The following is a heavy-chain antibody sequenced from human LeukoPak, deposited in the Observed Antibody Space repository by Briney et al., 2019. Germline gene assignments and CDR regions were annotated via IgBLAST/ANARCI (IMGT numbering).Heavy chain of an antibody. CDR1: GFTISGHA. CDR3: VKDFCRGGSCPFPFFDS. CDR2: TVAGYSET. D-gene: IGHD2-15*01. Sequence: GGSLRLSCVASGFTISGHAMSWVRQAPAKGLEWVSITVAGYSETHYADSVRGRFTISRDDSSNTLSLEMNRLRADDTGTYYCVKDFCRGGSCPFPFFDSWGQGTVVTVPS. J-gene: IGHJ4*02. V-gene: IGHV3-23*01.